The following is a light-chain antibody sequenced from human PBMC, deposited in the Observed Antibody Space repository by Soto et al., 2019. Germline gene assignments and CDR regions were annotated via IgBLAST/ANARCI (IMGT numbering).Light chain of an antibody. J-gene: IGKJ1*01. V-gene: IGKV1-27*01. Sequence: DIQMTQSPSSLSASVGDRVTITFRASQGIKHYLAWYQHKPGKVPKLLIYEASNLQSGVPSRFRGGGSGTEFTLTISSLQPEDVATYYCQNFDSAPQTFGQGTKVDIK. CDR1: QGIKHY. CDR3: QNFDSAPQT. CDR2: EAS.